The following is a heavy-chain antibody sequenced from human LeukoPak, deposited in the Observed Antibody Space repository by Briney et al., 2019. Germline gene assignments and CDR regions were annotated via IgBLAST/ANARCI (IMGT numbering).Heavy chain of an antibody. V-gene: IGHV3-23*01. J-gene: IGHJ3*02. CDR2: ISAGGELT. CDR1: GFMFKDFP. D-gene: IGHD3-10*01. CDR3: AKSLFTSAAGSGRASDI. Sequence: PGGSLRLSCAASGFMFKDFPMTWVRQAPGKGLEWLSAISAGGELTFHADSLRGRFTISRDNSKSTLYLQMDSLRAEDTAIYYCAKSLFTSAAGSGRASDIWGQGTMVTVSS.